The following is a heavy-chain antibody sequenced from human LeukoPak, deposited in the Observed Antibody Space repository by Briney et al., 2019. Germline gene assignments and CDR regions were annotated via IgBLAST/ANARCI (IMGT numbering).Heavy chain of an antibody. CDR3: AREINDDSSGYRSYYFDY. CDR1: GGSISSYY. Sequence: TSETLSLTCTVSGGSISSYYWSWIRQPPGKGLEWIGYIYYSGSTNYNPSLKSRVTISVDTSKNQFSLKLSSVTAADTAVYYCAREINDDSSGYRSYYFDYWGQGTLVTVSS. D-gene: IGHD3-22*01. J-gene: IGHJ4*02. CDR2: IYYSGST. V-gene: IGHV4-59*01.